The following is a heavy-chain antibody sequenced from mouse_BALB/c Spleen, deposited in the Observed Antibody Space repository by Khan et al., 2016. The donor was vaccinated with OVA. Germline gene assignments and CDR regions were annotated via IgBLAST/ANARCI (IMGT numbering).Heavy chain of an antibody. CDR3: TRPAYDGYYDY. CDR1: GYTFTDYA. Sequence: QVQLQQSGPELVRPGVSVKISCKGAGYTFTDYAMHWVKQSHAKSLEWIGLISTYSGNTNYKQKFKGKATMTVDKSSSTAYMELVRLTSEDSAMSYCTRPAYDGYYDYWGQGTTLTVSS. V-gene: IGHV1S137*01. J-gene: IGHJ2*01. D-gene: IGHD2-3*01. CDR2: ISTYSGNT.